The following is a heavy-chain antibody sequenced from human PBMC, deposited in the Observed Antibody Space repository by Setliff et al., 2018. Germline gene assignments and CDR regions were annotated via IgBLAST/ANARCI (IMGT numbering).Heavy chain of an antibody. CDR1: GFTFSSYA. Sequence: PGGSLRLSCTASGFTFSSYAVSWVRQAPGKGLEWVSTIFGGDSSTYYADSVRGRFTISRDNSRSTLYLQMNSLRAEDTAIYYCAKAASPLFGILGVEYHFDSWGHGKLVTVSS. D-gene: IGHD3-3*01. J-gene: IGHJ4*01. CDR3: AKAASPLFGILGVEYHFDS. V-gene: IGHV3-23*03. CDR2: IFGGDSST.